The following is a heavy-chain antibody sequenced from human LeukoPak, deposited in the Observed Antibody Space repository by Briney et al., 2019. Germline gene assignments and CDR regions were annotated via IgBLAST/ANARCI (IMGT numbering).Heavy chain of an antibody. J-gene: IGHJ4*02. CDR3: ARDLGIAVAGTSGYFDY. CDR2: IYTSGST. CDR1: GGSISSGSYY. V-gene: IGHV4-61*02. D-gene: IGHD6-19*01. Sequence: PSQTLSLTCTVPGGSISSGSYYWSWIRQPAGKGLEWIGRIYTSGSTNYNPSLKSRVTISVDTSKNQFSLKLSSVTAADTAVYYCARDLGIAVAGTSGYFDYWGQGTLVTVSS.